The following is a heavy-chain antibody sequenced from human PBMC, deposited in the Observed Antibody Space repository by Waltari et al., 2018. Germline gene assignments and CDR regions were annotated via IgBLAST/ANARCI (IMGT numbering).Heavy chain of an antibody. Sequence: QLQLQESGPGLVKPSETLSLTCTVSGGSISSSSYYWGWIRQPPGKGLEWIGCIYYSGSTDYNPYFKSRATVSVDTSKNQFSLKLSSVTAADTAVYYCARGPPGDFWSGYYTSPYFDYWGQGTLVTVSS. V-gene: IGHV4-39*01. J-gene: IGHJ4*02. CDR1: GGSISSSSYY. CDR3: ARGPPGDFWSGYYTSPYFDY. CDR2: IYYSGST. D-gene: IGHD3-3*01.